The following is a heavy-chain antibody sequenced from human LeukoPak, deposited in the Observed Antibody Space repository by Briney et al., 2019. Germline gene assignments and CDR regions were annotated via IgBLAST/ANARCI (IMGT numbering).Heavy chain of an antibody. J-gene: IGHJ6*03. CDR1: GGSISSSSYY. CDR3: ARVRYYDSSGYYNYYYYMDV. V-gene: IGHV4-39*01. CDR2: IYYSGST. Sequence: SETLSLTCTVSGGSISSSSYYWGWIRQPPGKGLEWIGSIYYSGSTYYNPSLKSRVTISVDTSKNQFSLKLSSVTAADTAVYYCARVRYYDSSGYYNYYYYMDVWGKGTTVTISS. D-gene: IGHD3-22*01.